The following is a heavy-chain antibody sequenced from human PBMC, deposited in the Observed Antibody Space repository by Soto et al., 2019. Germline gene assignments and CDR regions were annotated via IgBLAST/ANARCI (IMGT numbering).Heavy chain of an antibody. J-gene: IGHJ4*02. CDR2: FDPEDGET. V-gene: IGHV1-24*01. Sequence: ASVKVSCKVSGYTLTELSMHWVRQAPGKGLEWMGGFDPEDGETIYAQKFQGRVTMTEDTSTDTAYMELSSLRSEDTAVYYCATGGMVRGVSDYWGQGTLVTVSS. D-gene: IGHD3-10*01. CDR3: ATGGMVRGVSDY. CDR1: GYTLTELS.